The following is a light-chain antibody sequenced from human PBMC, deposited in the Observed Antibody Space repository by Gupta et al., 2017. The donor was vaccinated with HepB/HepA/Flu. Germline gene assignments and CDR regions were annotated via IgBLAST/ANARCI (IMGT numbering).Light chain of an antibody. CDR1: QSVSTSY. CDR3: QQYGSSPIT. Sequence: EILLTQSLGTLSLSQGERATLSCRASQSVSTSYLAWYQQKPGQAPRLLIYGASSRATGIPDRFSGSGSGTDFTRTISRLEPEDCAVYYCQQYGSSPITVGQGTRLEIK. CDR2: GAS. J-gene: IGKJ5*01. V-gene: IGKV3-20*01.